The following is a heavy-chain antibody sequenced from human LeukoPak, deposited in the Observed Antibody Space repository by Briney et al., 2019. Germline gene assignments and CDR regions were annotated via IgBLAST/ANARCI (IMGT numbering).Heavy chain of an antibody. CDR1: GGSISSSSYY. D-gene: IGHD4-11*01. J-gene: IGHJ4*02. Sequence: SETLSLTCTVSGGSISSSSYYWGWIRQPPGKGLEWIGSIYYSGSTYYNPSLKSRVTISVDTSKNQFSLKLSSVTAADTAVYYCAREFSTVTPRFLDYWGQGTLVTVSS. CDR2: IYYSGST. V-gene: IGHV4-39*07. CDR3: AREFSTVTPRFLDY.